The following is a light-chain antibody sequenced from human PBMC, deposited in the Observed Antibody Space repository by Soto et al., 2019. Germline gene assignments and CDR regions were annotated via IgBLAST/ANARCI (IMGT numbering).Light chain of an antibody. CDR1: QSISSY. V-gene: IGKV1-39*01. Sequence: DIQTTQSPSSLSASVGDRVTITCRASQSISSYLNWYQQKPGKAPKLLIYAASSLQSGVPSRFSGSGSGTDFTLTISSLQPDDFATYYCQQYNSYSGTFGQGTKVDIK. CDR3: QQYNSYSGT. CDR2: AAS. J-gene: IGKJ1*01.